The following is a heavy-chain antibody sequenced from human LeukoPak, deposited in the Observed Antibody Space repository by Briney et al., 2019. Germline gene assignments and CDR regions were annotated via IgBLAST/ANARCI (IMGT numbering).Heavy chain of an antibody. J-gene: IGHJ4*02. CDR2: VYPEDGEDGET. D-gene: IGHD3-9*01. V-gene: IGHV1-24*01. CDR3: AMTDRYAGRPFDY. Sequence: ASVKVSCKVSAYSLIEVAMHWVRQPPGKGLEWVGSVYPEDGEDGETHYAQKFQGIVTMTEDPPTDTAYMELTSLSPEDTALYYCAMTDRYAGRPFDYWGQGTLVTVSS. CDR1: AYSLIEVA.